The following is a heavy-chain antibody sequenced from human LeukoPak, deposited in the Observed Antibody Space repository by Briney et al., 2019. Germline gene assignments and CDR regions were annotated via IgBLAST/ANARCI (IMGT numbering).Heavy chain of an antibody. Sequence: ASVKVSCKVSGYTLTELSMHWVRQAPGKGLEWMGGFDPEDGETIYAQKFQGRVTMTEDTSTDTAYMELSSLRSEDTAVYYCATVGYGSGSPDYWGQGTLVTVSS. D-gene: IGHD3-10*01. J-gene: IGHJ4*02. CDR1: GYTLTELS. CDR2: FDPEDGET. V-gene: IGHV1-24*01. CDR3: ATVGYGSGSPDY.